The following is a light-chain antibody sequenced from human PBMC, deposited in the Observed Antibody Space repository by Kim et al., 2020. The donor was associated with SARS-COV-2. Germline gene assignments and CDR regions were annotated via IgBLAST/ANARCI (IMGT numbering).Light chain of an antibody. V-gene: IGLV3-21*03. J-gene: IGLJ2*01. CDR2: DDT. Sequence: SYELTQPPAVSVAPGKTASITCGGSKIVSQRVHWYQQKSGQAPVLVVYDDTDRPSGIPDRFSGSSSGNTATLTITRVEAGDEADYYCQVWDRDSLQVVFGGGTQLTVL. CDR1: KIVSQR. CDR3: QVWDRDSLQVV.